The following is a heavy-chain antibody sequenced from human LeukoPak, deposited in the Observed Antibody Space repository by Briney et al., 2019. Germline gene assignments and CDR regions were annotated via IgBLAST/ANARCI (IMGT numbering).Heavy chain of an antibody. CDR3: AKDPGPYDSSGYTDY. CDR1: GFTFDDYA. Sequence: GRSLRLSCAASGFTFDDYAMHWVRQAPGKGLEWVSGISWNSGSIGYADSVKGRFTISRDNAKNSLYLQMNSLRAEDTALYYCAKDPGPYDSSGYTDYWGQGTLVTVSS. J-gene: IGHJ4*02. CDR2: ISWNSGSI. D-gene: IGHD3-22*01. V-gene: IGHV3-9*01.